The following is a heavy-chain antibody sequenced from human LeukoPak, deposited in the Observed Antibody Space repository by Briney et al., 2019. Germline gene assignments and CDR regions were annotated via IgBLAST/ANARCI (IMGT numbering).Heavy chain of an antibody. D-gene: IGHD6-13*01. CDR3: ARAYSSSWFYFDY. Sequence: GGSLRLSCAASGFTFSSYAMSWVRQAPGKGLEWVSAISGSGGSTYYADSVMGRFTISRDNSKNTLYLQMNSLRAEDTAVYYCARAYSSSWFYFDYWGQGTLVTVSS. CDR1: GFTFSSYA. J-gene: IGHJ4*02. V-gene: IGHV3-23*01. CDR2: ISGSGGST.